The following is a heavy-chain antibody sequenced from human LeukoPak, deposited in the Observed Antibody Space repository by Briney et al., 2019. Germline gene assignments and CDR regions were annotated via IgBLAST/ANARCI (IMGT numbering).Heavy chain of an antibody. Sequence: GGSLRLSCAASGFTLSTYWMSWVRQAPGKGLEWVANIERDGSDTNYVGSVKGRFTISRDDAKNSLYLQMNSLRAEDTAVYYCARSGYGSSWFYYYYYMDVWGKGTTVTVSS. CDR1: GFTLSTYW. J-gene: IGHJ6*03. CDR2: IERDGSDT. D-gene: IGHD6-13*01. CDR3: ARSGYGSSWFYYYYYMDV. V-gene: IGHV3-7*03.